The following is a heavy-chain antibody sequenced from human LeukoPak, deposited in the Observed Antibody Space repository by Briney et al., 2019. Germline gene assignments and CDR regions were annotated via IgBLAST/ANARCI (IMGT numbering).Heavy chain of an antibody. Sequence: SETLSLTCTVSDDSFSNHYWTWIRQPPGKGLEWIGYISYSGSTNYNPSLKSRVTISVDTSKNQFSLKLSSVTAADTAVYYCARHPRVLRYFDWLFLNWGQGTLVTVSS. CDR1: DDSFSNHY. CDR2: ISYSGST. J-gene: IGHJ4*02. V-gene: IGHV4-59*08. CDR3: ARHPRVLRYFDWLFLN. D-gene: IGHD3-9*01.